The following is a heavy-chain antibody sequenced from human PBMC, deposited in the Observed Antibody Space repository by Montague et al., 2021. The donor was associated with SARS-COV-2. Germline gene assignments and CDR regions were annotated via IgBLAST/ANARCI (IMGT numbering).Heavy chain of an antibody. CDR2: IYYSGST. D-gene: IGHD3-10*01. Sequence: TLSLTCTVSGGSISSGGYYWSWIRQHPGKGLEWIGYIYYSGSTYYNPSLKSRVTISVDTSKNQLSLKLSSVTAADTAVYYCAKLLWFRGGFDYWGQGTLVTVSS. V-gene: IGHV4-31*03. J-gene: IGHJ4*02. CDR3: AKLLWFRGGFDY. CDR1: GGSISSGGYY.